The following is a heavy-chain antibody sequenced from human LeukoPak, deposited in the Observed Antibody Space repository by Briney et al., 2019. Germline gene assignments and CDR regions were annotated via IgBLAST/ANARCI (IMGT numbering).Heavy chain of an antibody. J-gene: IGHJ5*02. CDR2: INHSGST. Sequence: SETLSLTCAVYGGSFSGYYWSWIRQPPGKGLEWIGEINHSGSTNYNPSLKSRVTISVDTSKNQFSLKLTSVTAADTALYFCARDYSRGYAWFDPWGQGILVTVSS. V-gene: IGHV4-34*01. CDR3: ARDYSRGYAWFDP. CDR1: GGSFSGYY. D-gene: IGHD5-12*01.